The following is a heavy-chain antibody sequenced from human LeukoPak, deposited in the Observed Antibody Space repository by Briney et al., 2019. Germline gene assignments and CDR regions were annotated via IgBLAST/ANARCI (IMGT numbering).Heavy chain of an antibody. J-gene: IGHJ5*02. CDR1: GSTFSNAW. CDR3: ATDFYVST. Sequence: PGGSLRLSCATSGSTFSNAWMNWVRQAPGKGLEWVGRIRSNSDGGTIDYAAPVKGRFTLSRDDSKTTLYLQMNSLQTEDTAVYYCATDFYVSTWGQGTLVTVSS. CDR2: IRSNSDGGTI. D-gene: IGHD3-22*01. V-gene: IGHV3-15*07.